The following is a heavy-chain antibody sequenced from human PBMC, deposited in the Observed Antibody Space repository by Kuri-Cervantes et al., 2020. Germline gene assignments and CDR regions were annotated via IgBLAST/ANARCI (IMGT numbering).Heavy chain of an antibody. V-gene: IGHV3-30*18. CDR2: ISYDGSNK. J-gene: IGHJ5*02. CDR1: GFAFSSYA. CDR3: AKELLWFGEFGPGWFDP. Sequence: GESLKISCAASGFAFSSYAMSWVRQAPGKGLEWVAVISYDGSNKYYADSVKGRFTISRDNSKNTLYLQMNSLRAEDTAVYYCAKELLWFGEFGPGWFDPWGQGTLVTVSS. D-gene: IGHD3-10*01.